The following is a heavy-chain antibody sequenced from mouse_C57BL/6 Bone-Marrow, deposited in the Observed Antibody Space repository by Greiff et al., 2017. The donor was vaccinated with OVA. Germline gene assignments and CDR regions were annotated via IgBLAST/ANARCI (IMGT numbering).Heavy chain of an antibody. V-gene: IGHV1-81*01. Sequence: VKLMESGAELARPGASVKLSCKASGYTFTSYGISWVKQRTGQGLEWIGEIYPRSGNTYYNEKFKGKATLTADKSSSTAYMELRSLTSEDSEVEFWAPLTTVVARGDYFDYWGQGTTLTVSS. D-gene: IGHD1-1*01. CDR1: GYTFTSYG. CDR2: IYPRSGNT. CDR3: APLTTVVARGDYFDY. J-gene: IGHJ2*01.